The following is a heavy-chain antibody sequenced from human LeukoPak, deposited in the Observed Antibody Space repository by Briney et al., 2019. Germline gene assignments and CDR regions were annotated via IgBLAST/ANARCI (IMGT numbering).Heavy chain of an antibody. J-gene: IGHJ4*02. CDR3: AKDRGYSGYDVVAY. CDR1: GFSFSSYA. CDR2: LSGSGDNT. V-gene: IGHV3-23*01. Sequence: GGSLRLSCTASGFSFSSYAMSWVRQAPGKGLGWVSTLSGSGDNTYYADSVKGRFTISRDNSKNTVYLQMNSLRAEDTAVYYCAKDRGYSGYDVVAYWGQGTLVTVSS. D-gene: IGHD5-12*01.